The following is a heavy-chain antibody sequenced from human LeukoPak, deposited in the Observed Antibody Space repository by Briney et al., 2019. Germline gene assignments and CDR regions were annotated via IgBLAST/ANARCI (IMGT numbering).Heavy chain of an antibody. J-gene: IGHJ6*02. D-gene: IGHD3-16*01. CDR1: GFTFSKSW. CDR3: ATYTHWVAGDV. Sequence: GGSLRLSCAASGFTFSKSWMSWVRQAPGKGLEWVANMNEDRSERDYVDSVKGRFTISRDNARKSLYLQMSSLRAEDTAVYYCATYTHWVAGDVWGQGTTVTVSS. V-gene: IGHV3-7*01. CDR2: MNEDRSER.